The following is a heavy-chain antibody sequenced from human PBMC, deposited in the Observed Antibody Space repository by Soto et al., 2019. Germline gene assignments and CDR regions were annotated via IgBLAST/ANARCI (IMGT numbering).Heavy chain of an antibody. D-gene: IGHD3-22*01. CDR3: ASGAHYYDSSGYYYYDYGLDV. V-gene: IGHV3-72*01. CDR1: RLTFSDHY. Sequence: EVQLVESGGGLVQPGGSLRLSCAASRLTFSDHYMDWVRQAPGKGLEWVGRTRNKVNSYTTEYAASVKGRFTISRDDSKNSLQLQMNSLKTEDTAVYYCASGAHYYDSSGYYYYDYGLDVWGQGTTVTVSS. CDR2: TRNKVNSYTT. J-gene: IGHJ6*02.